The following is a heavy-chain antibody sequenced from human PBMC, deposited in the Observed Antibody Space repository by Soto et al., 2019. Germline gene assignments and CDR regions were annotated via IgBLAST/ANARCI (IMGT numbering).Heavy chain of an antibody. Sequence: GGSLRLSCAASGFIFNNYGMHWVRQAPGKGLEWVALISHDGSNKYYADYLKGRSTISRDNSKNTMYLQMNSLRAEDTAVYYCARDRPVKARSGSLSFWGQGTLVTVSS. CDR1: GFIFNNYG. J-gene: IGHJ4*02. V-gene: IGHV3-30*03. D-gene: IGHD3-10*01. CDR2: ISHDGSNK. CDR3: ARDRPVKARSGSLSF.